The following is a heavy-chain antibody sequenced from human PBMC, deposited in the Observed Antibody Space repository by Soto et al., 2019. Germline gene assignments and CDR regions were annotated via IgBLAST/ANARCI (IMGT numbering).Heavy chain of an antibody. Sequence: SVKVSCKASGGTFSSYAISWVRQAPGQGLEWMGGIIPIFGTANYAQKFQGRVTITADESTSTAYMELSSLRSEDTAVYYCASPYSSSSGFDYWGQGTLVTVSS. J-gene: IGHJ4*02. CDR3: ASPYSSSSGFDY. CDR1: GGTFSSYA. V-gene: IGHV1-69*13. D-gene: IGHD6-6*01. CDR2: IIPIFGTA.